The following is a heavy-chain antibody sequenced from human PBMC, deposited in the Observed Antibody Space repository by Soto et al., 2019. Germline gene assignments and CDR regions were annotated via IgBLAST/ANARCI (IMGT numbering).Heavy chain of an antibody. D-gene: IGHD6-6*01. CDR1: GFAFSIYG. CDR3: ARSPPGVAGRYYFDF. V-gene: IGHV3-33*01. J-gene: IGHJ4*02. Sequence: ESVGGVVQPGRSLRLSCAASGFAFSIYGMHWVRQTPGKGLEWVALIWYDGSNKFYADSVKGRFTISRDNSKNTLSLQMHSLRAEDTAVYFCARSPPGVAGRYYFDFWGQGTLVTVSS. CDR2: IWYDGSNK.